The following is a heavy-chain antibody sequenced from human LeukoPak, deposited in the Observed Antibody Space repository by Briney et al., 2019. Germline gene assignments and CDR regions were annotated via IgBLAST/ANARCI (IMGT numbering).Heavy chain of an antibody. CDR3: ARGIAVAGTWDWFDP. D-gene: IGHD6-19*01. CDR1: GGSISSSSYY. V-gene: IGHV4-39*07. Sequence: PSETLSLTCTVSGGSISSSSYYWGWIRQPPGKGLEWIGSIYYSGSTYYNPSLKSRVTISVDTSKNQFSLKLSSVTAADTAVYYCARGIAVAGTWDWFDPWGQGTLVTVSS. J-gene: IGHJ5*02. CDR2: IYYSGST.